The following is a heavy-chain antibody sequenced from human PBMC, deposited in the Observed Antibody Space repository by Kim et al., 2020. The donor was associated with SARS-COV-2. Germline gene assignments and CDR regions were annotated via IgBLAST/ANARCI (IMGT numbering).Heavy chain of an antibody. D-gene: IGHD3-9*01. V-gene: IGHV3-21*01. CDR3: ARVSSPRYDILTGYFYYYYYGMDV. CDR2: ISSSSSYI. CDR1: GFTFSSYS. J-gene: IGHJ6*02. Sequence: GGSLRLSCAASGFTFSSYSMNWVRQAPGKGLEWVSSISSSSSYIYYADSVKGRFTISRDNAKNSLYLQMNSLRAEDTAVYYCARVSSPRYDILTGYFYYYYYGMDVCGQGTTGTVSS.